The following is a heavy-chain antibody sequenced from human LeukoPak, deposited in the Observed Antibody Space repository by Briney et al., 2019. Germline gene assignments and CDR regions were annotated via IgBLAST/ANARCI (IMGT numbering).Heavy chain of an antibody. CDR3: ARVGLVRGVIYYYYYMDV. CDR2: IYNSGST. J-gene: IGHJ6*03. V-gene: IGHV4-39*01. Sequence: PSETLSLTCTVSGGSISSSSYYWSWIRQPPGKGLEWIGSIYNSGSTYYNPSLKSRVTISVDTSKNQFSLKLSSVTAADTAVYYCARVGLVRGVIYYYYYMDVWGKGTTVTISS. CDR1: GGSISSSSYY. D-gene: IGHD3-10*01.